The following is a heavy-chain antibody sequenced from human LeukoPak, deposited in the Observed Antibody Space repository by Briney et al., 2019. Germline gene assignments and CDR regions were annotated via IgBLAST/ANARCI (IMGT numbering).Heavy chain of an antibody. CDR3: ARGQVLLWFGESQDFDY. V-gene: IGHV1-46*01. D-gene: IGHD3-10*01. CDR1: GYTFTSYY. CDR2: INPSGGST. Sequence: ASVKVSCKASGYTFTSYYMHWVRQAPGQGLEWMGIINPSGGSTSYAQKFQGRVTMTRNTSISTAYMELSSLRSEDTAVYYCARGQVLLWFGESQDFDYWGQGTLVTVSS. J-gene: IGHJ4*02.